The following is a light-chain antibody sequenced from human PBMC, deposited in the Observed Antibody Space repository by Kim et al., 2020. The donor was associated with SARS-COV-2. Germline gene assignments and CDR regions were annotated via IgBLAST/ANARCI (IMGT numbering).Light chain of an antibody. J-gene: IGLJ3*02. Sequence: KVTTSCTGTSSNIRARYDVHCYQHLPGTAPNLLVYGYNNRPSGVPARFSGSKSGTSASLAITGLQAEDEADYYCQSYDNSLSVWVFGGGTQLTVL. CDR1: SSNIRARYD. V-gene: IGLV1-40*01. CDR3: QSYDNSLSVWV. CDR2: GYN.